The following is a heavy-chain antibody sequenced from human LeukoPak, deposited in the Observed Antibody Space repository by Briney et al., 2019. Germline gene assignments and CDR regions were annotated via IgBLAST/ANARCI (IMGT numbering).Heavy chain of an antibody. CDR2: TGDDT. V-gene: IGHV3-23*01. D-gene: IGHD5-24*01. CDR3: AKDAIYKNSVWDYFDY. CDR1: GFSFSDYA. J-gene: IGHJ4*02. Sequence: PGGSLRLSCAASGFSFSDYAMTWVRQAPGKGLGWVSSTGDDTYYADSVKGRFTISRDDSKDTLFLQMNSLRVEDTAVYYCAKDAIYKNSVWDYFDYLGQGTLVTVSS.